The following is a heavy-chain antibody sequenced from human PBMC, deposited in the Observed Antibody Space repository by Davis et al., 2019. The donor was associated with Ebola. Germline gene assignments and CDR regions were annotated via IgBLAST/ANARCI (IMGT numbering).Heavy chain of an antibody. D-gene: IGHD6-13*01. CDR2: ISSSSSYI. CDR1: GFTFSSYS. J-gene: IGHJ6*04. V-gene: IGHV3-21*04. Sequence: GGSLRLSCAASGFTFSSYSMNWVRQAPGKGLEWVSSISSSSSYIYYADSVKGRFTISRDNAKNSLYLQMNSLRAEDTALYYCAKPIAAAGSYYYYGMDVWGKGTTVTVSS. CDR3: AKPIAAAGSYYYYGMDV.